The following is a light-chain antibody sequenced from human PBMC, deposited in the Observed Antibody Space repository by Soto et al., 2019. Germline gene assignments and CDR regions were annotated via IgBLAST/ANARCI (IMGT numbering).Light chain of an antibody. J-gene: IGKJ1*01. V-gene: IGKV1-5*01. CDR1: QSISSW. Sequence: DIPMTQYPATLSAYVGDRVTITCRASQSISSWLAWYQQKPGKAPKLLIYDASSLESGVPSRFSGSGSGTEFTLTISSLQPDDFATYYCQQYNSYSVTFGQGTKVDIK. CDR3: QQYNSYSVT. CDR2: DAS.